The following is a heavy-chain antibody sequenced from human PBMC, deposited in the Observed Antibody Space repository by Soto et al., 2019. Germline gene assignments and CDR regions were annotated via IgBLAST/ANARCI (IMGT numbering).Heavy chain of an antibody. CDR3: ARSSSYYFIDDY. J-gene: IGHJ4*02. CDR2: INAGNDNT. CDR1: GYTFTSYA. D-gene: IGHD3-22*01. V-gene: IGHV1-3*01. Sequence: ASVKVSCKASGYTFTSYAMHWVRQAPGQRLEWMGWINAGNDNTKYSQEFQGRVTITRDTSASTAYMGLNSLRSEDTAVYYCARSSSYYFIDDYWGQGTLVTVSS.